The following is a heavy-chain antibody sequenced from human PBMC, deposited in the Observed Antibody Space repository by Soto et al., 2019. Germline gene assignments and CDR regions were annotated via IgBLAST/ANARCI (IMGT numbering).Heavy chain of an antibody. CDR3: ARDKDGGAFDI. J-gene: IGHJ3*02. CDR1: GGTFSSYA. D-gene: IGHD3-10*01. Sequence: QVQLVQSGAEVKKPGSSVKVSCKASGGTFSSYAISWVRQAPGQGLEWMGGIIPIFGTANYAQKFQGRVTITADESASTAYMERSSLRSEDTAVYYCARDKDGGAFDIWGQGTMVTVSS. V-gene: IGHV1-69*12. CDR2: IIPIFGTA.